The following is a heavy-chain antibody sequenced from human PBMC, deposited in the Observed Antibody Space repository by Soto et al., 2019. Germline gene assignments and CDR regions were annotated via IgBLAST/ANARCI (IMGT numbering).Heavy chain of an antibody. V-gene: IGHV4-59*01. J-gene: IGHJ6*02. CDR3: AGSGSSPYYYYYGMDV. Sequence: QVQLQESGPGLVKPSETLSLTCTVSGGSISSYCWSWIRQPPGKGLEWIGYIYYSGSTNSNPSLKSRVTISVDTSKNQFSLKLSSVTAADTAVYYCAGSGSSPYYYYYGMDVWGQGTTVTVSS. D-gene: IGHD3-10*01. CDR1: GGSISSYC. CDR2: IYYSGST.